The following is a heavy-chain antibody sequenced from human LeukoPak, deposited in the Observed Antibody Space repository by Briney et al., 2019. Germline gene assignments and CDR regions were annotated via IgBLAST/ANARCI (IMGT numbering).Heavy chain of an antibody. CDR2: MNPNSGNT. J-gene: IGHJ5*02. CDR3: ARECGGDRYSLSGFDP. D-gene: IGHD2-21*02. Sequence: ASVKVSCKASGYTFTSYDINWVRQATGQGLEWMGWMNPNSGNTGYAQKFQGRVTMTRNTSISTAYMELSSLRSEDTAVYYCARECGGDRYSLSGFDPWGQGTLVTVSS. V-gene: IGHV1-8*01. CDR1: GYTFTSYD.